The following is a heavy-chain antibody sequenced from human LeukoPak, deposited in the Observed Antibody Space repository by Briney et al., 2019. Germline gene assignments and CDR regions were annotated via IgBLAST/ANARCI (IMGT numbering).Heavy chain of an antibody. D-gene: IGHD6-13*01. CDR2: ISSSGNT. CDR3: VKGRISEDGLDF. V-gene: IGHV3-23*01. Sequence: QPGGSLGLSCAASGFTFSRSAMTWVRQTPGKGLDWVSSISSSGNTYYADSVKGRFTISRDNSKNMLYLQMNSLRAEDTAVYYCVKGRISEDGLDFWGQGTLVTVSS. CDR1: GFTFSRSA. J-gene: IGHJ4*02.